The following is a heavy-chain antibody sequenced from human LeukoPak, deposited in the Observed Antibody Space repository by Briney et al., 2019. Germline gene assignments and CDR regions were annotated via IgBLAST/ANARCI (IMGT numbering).Heavy chain of an antibody. D-gene: IGHD4-17*01. V-gene: IGHV1-69*01. CDR1: GGTFSSYA. J-gene: IGHJ4*02. CDR3: AGSPGGYGDFYDY. CDR2: VIPIFGTA. Sequence: SVKVSCKAYGGTFSSYAISWVRQAPGQGLEWMGGVIPIFGTANYAQKFQGRVTITADESTSTAYMELSSLRSEDTAVYYCAGSPGGYGDFYDYWGQGTLVTVSS.